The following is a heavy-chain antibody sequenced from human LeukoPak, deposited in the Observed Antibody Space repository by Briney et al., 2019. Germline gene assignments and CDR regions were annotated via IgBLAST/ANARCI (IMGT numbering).Heavy chain of an antibody. J-gene: IGHJ6*02. Sequence: PSETLSLTCTVSGGSISSYYWSWIRQPPGKGLEWIGYIYYSGSTNYNPSLKSRVTISVDTSENQFSLKLSSVTAADTAVYYCARVHSSSWYYYYYGMDVWGQGTTVTVSS. V-gene: IGHV4-59*01. CDR1: GGSISSYY. CDR3: ARVHSSSWYYYYYGMDV. D-gene: IGHD6-13*01. CDR2: IYYSGST.